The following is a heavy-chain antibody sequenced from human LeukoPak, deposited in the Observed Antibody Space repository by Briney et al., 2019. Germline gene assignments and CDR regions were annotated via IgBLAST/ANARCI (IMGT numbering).Heavy chain of an antibody. Sequence: GGSLRLSCAASGFTFSSYGMHWVRQAPGKGLEWVAVIWYDGSNKYYADSVKGRFTISRDNSKNTLYLQMNSLRAEDTAVCYCARDPIAAAGKFDYWGQGTLVTVSS. CDR1: GFTFSSYG. CDR2: IWYDGSNK. CDR3: ARDPIAAAGKFDY. V-gene: IGHV3-33*01. J-gene: IGHJ4*02. D-gene: IGHD6-13*01.